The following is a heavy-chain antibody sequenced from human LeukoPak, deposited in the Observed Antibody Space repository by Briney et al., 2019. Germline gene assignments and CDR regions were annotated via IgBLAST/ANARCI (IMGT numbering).Heavy chain of an antibody. J-gene: IGHJ4*02. D-gene: IGHD4-17*01. Sequence: SETLSLSCAVSGGSISSNNWWGWVRQPPGKGLEWIGEIYHSGGTSYKPSLKSRVTISVDASKNQFSLKLGSVTAADTAVYYCGRLRGAMTTVTSIFDSWGQGTLVTVSS. CDR3: GRLRGAMTTVTSIFDS. CDR1: GGSISSNNW. CDR2: IYHSGGT. V-gene: IGHV4-4*02.